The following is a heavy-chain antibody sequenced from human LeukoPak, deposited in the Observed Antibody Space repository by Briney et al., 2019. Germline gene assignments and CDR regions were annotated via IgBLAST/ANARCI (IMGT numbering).Heavy chain of an antibody. CDR1: GGTFSSYA. Sequence: SVKVSCKASGGTFSSYAISWVRQAPGQGLEWMGGIIPIFGTANYAQKFQGRVTITADESTSTAYMELSSLRSEDTAVYYCARDGVSAAMDHYYYYYGMDVWGQGTTVTVSS. J-gene: IGHJ6*02. CDR3: ARDGVSAAMDHYYYYYGMDV. V-gene: IGHV1-69*01. CDR2: IIPIFGTA. D-gene: IGHD5-18*01.